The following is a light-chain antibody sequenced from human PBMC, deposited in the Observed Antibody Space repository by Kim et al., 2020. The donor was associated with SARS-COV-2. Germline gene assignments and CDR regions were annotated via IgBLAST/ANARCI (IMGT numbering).Light chain of an antibody. CDR1: QTVIDNY. J-gene: IGKJ4*01. V-gene: IGKV3-20*01. Sequence: SPGERATLSCRASQTVIDNYLAWFQQKRGQTPRLLIYAISNRATGIPDRFSGSGSGTDFTLTISRLEPEDFAMYYCQQYGGAPLTFGGGTKVDIK. CDR2: AIS. CDR3: QQYGGAPLT.